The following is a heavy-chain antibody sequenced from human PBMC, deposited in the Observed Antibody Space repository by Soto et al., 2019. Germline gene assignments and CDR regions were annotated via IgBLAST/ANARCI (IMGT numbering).Heavy chain of an antibody. V-gene: IGHV3-74*01. J-gene: IGHJ4*02. CDR3: ARVNYGDYGGDYDY. CDR1: GFTVSSYL. D-gene: IGHD4-17*01. Sequence: EVQLVASGGGLVQPGGSLRLSCAASGFTVSSYLMHWVRQAPGKGLVWVSRINSDGSSTSFAVSVKGRFTISRDNAKNTLYLQMNSLRAEDTAVYYCARVNYGDYGGDYDYWGQGTLVTVSS. CDR2: INSDGSST.